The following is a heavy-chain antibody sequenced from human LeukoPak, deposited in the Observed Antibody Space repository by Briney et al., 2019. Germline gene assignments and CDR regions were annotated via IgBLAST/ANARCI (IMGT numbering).Heavy chain of an antibody. CDR3: TTDLMVVAGDYVPEGVY. CDR1: GFTFSSYA. CDR2: IKSKTDGGTT. Sequence: PGGSLRLSCAASGFTFSSYAMSWVRQAPGKGLEWVGRIKSKTDGGTTDYAAPVKGRFTISRDDSKNTLYLQMNSLKTEDTAVYYCTTDLMVVAGDYVPEGVYWGQGTLVTVSS. D-gene: IGHD4-17*01. J-gene: IGHJ4*02. V-gene: IGHV3-15*01.